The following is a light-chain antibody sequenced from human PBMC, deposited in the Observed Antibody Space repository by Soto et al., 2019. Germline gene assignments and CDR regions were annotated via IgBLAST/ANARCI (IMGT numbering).Light chain of an antibody. J-gene: IGKJ4*01. V-gene: IGKV3-20*01. CDR2: GSS. Sequence: EIVWTQSPGTLSLSPGERATLSCRASQSVRSTHLAWYLQKPGQAPRLLIYGSSSRSTGIPDRFSGSGSGTDFTLTISRLEPEDFAVYYCQQYGSSPLTFGGGTKVEIK. CDR1: QSVRSTH. CDR3: QQYGSSPLT.